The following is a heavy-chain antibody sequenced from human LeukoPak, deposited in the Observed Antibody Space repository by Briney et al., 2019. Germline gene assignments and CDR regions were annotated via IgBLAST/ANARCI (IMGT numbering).Heavy chain of an antibody. Sequence: SQTLSLTCAISGESVSSNSVAWNWIRQSPSRGLEWLGRTYYRSKWYNDFAVSMKSRITINPDTSKNQFSLKLSSVTAADTAVYYCARADYLTSGSYAFDIWGQGTMVTVSS. J-gene: IGHJ3*02. CDR1: GESVSSNSVA. V-gene: IGHV6-1*01. CDR2: TYYRSKWYN. CDR3: ARADYLTSGSYAFDI. D-gene: IGHD1-26*01.